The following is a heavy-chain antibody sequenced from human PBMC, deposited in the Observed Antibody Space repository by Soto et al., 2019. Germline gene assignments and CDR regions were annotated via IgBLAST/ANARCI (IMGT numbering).Heavy chain of an antibody. CDR2: INHSGST. J-gene: IGHJ5*02. D-gene: IGHD6-13*01. CDR1: GGSFSGYY. Sequence: PXATLSLTCAVYGGSFSGYYWSWIRQPPGKGLGWIGEINHSGSTNYNPSLKSRVTISVDTSKNQFSLYLQMNSLRPEDTAVYYCAKGGSAALIAQSGRDNWFDPWGQGTQVTVSS. V-gene: IGHV4-34*01. CDR3: AKGGSAALIAQSGRDNWFDP.